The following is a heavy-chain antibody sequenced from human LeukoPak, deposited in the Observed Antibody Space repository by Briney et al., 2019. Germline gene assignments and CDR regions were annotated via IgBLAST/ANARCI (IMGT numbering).Heavy chain of an antibody. CDR2: INPHNGDT. CDR1: GYTFIVYY. V-gene: IGHV1-2*02. CDR3: ATVRDIVVGGGPYYFDY. J-gene: IGHJ4*02. D-gene: IGHD2-15*01. Sequence: ASVNLSFTASGYTFIVYYLHWVRQAPGQGLERMGWINPHNGDTNYAQRFQGRVTMTRDTSITTAYMELSRLKSDDTAVYYCATVRDIVVGGGPYYFDYWGQGTLVTVSS.